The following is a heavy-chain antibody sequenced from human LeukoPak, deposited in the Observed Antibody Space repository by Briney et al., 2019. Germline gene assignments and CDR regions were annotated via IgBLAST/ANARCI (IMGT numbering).Heavy chain of an antibody. CDR3: ASLRFLEWLLFLGDY. D-gene: IGHD3-3*01. Sequence: GGSLRLSCAASGFTFSSYGMHWVRQAPGKGLEWVAFIRYDGSNKYYADSVKGRLTISRDNSKNTLYLQMNSLRAEDTAVYYCASLRFLEWLLFLGDYWGQGTLVTVSS. V-gene: IGHV3-30*02. CDR2: IRYDGSNK. CDR1: GFTFSSYG. J-gene: IGHJ4*02.